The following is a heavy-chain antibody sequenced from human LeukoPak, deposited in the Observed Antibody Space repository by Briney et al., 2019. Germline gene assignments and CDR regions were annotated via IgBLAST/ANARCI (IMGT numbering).Heavy chain of an antibody. CDR3: AKGARSGGYYYYYYMDV. CDR1: GFPFSSYA. CDR2: ISGRGGNT. D-gene: IGHD2-15*01. V-gene: IGHV3-23*01. Sequence: GGSLRLSCAASGFPFSSYAMSWVRQAPGKGLEWVSAISGRGGNTFYADSVKGRFTISRDNSNNTLYLQMNSLRAEDTAVYYCAKGARSGGYYYYYYMDVWGKGTTVTVSS. J-gene: IGHJ6*03.